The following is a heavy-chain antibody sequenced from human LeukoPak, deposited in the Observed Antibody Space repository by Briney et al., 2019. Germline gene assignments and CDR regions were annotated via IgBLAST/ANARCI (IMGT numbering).Heavy chain of an antibody. D-gene: IGHD3-9*01. V-gene: IGHV3-48*04. J-gene: IGHJ6*02. CDR3: ASTRAYRRYFDAILEDV. CDR1: GFTFSTYS. Sequence: PGGSLRLSCAASGFTFSTYSMNWVRQAPGKGLEWVSFIVSSGSPIYYADSVKGRFTISRDNAKNSLYLQMNSLRAEDTAVYYCASTRAYRRYFDAILEDVWGQGTTVTVSS. CDR2: IVSSGSPI.